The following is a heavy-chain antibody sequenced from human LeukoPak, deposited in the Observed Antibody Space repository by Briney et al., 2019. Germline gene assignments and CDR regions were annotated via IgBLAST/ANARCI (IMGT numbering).Heavy chain of an antibody. J-gene: IGHJ4*02. CDR3: ARDSTIFGVVIVDY. V-gene: IGHV3-33*01. Sequence: GGSLRLSCAASGFTFSTYGMHWVRQAPGKGLEWVALIWHDGSKKYYADSVKGRFTISRDNAKNSLYLQMNSLRAEDTAVYYCARDSTIFGVVIVDYWGQGTLVTVSS. D-gene: IGHD3-3*01. CDR1: GFTFSTYG. CDR2: IWHDGSKK.